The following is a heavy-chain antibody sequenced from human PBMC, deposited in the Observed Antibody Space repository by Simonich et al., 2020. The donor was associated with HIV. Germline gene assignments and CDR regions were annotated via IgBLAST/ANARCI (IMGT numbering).Heavy chain of an antibody. J-gene: IGHJ4*02. CDR2: FTSSSTYN. CDR3: ARGVNWGFGGVLDY. D-gene: IGHD7-27*01. V-gene: IGHV3-21*01. CDR1: GFTFSYYS. Sequence: EVQLVESGGGLVKPGGSLRLSCAASGFTFSYYSMNWVRQAPGKVHDWLSSFTSSSTYNYYADSLKGRFTISRDNAKNSLYLQMNSLRAEDTAVYYCARGVNWGFGGVLDYWGQGTLVTVSS.